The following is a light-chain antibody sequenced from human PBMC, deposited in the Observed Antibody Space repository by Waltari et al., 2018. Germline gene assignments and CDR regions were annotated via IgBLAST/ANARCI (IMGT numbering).Light chain of an antibody. CDR2: RDI. CDR1: VLTKNY. CDR3: FSAADNNLWV. J-gene: IGLJ3*02. Sequence: SSELTQPSSVSVSPGQTARITCSGDVLTKNYVRWFQQKPGQPPLLVIYRDIQRPSGIPERFACSTSGTTVTLTISGAQIEDEADYYCFSAADNNLWVFGGGTKLTVL. V-gene: IGLV3-27*01.